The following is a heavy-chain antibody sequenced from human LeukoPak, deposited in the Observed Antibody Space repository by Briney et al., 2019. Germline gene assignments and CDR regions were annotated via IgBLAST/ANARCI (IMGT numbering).Heavy chain of an antibody. J-gene: IGHJ6*02. Sequence: GGSLRLSCAASGFTVSSNYMSWVRQAPGKGLEWVSVIYSGGSTYYADSVKGRFTISRDNSKNTLYLQMNSLRAEDTAVYYCARERYCSSTSCVYYYYGMDVWGQGSTVTVSS. CDR1: GFTVSSNY. CDR3: ARERYCSSTSCVYYYYGMDV. CDR2: IYSGGST. D-gene: IGHD2-2*01. V-gene: IGHV3-66*01.